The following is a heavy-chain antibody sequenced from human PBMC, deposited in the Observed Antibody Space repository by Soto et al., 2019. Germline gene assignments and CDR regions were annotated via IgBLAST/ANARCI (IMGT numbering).Heavy chain of an antibody. D-gene: IGHD6-13*01. CDR2: IIPIFGTA. J-gene: IGHJ6*02. Sequence: QVQLVQSGAEVKKPGSSVKVSCKASGGTFSSYAISWVRQAPGQGLEWMGGIIPIFGTANYAQKFQGRVTITADKSTSTAYMELSSLRSEDTAVYYCARPWATTERQHQEYYYYYYGMDVWGQGTTVTVSS. V-gene: IGHV1-69*06. CDR1: GGTFSSYA. CDR3: ARPWATTERQHQEYYYYYYGMDV.